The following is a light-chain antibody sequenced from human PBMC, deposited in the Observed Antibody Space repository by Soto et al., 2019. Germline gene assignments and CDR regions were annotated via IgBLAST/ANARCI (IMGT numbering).Light chain of an antibody. V-gene: IGLV1-40*01. Sequence: QSVLTQPPSVSGAPGQRVTISCTGSSSNIGAGSDVHWYQQLPRTAPKLLIYGNSNRPSGVPDRFSGSKSGTSAFLAITGLQAEDEADYYCQSHDGSLSAWVFGGGTKLTVL. J-gene: IGLJ3*02. CDR3: QSHDGSLSAWV. CDR1: SSNIGAGSD. CDR2: GNS.